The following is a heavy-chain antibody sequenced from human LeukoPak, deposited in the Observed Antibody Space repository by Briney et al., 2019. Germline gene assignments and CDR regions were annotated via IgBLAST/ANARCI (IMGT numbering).Heavy chain of an antibody. Sequence: GESLKISCKGSGYSFTSYWIGWVRQMPGKGLEWMGIVHPGDSDTRYSPSFQGQVTISADKSISTAYLQWSSLKASDTAMYYCARQGYGSSWYLAREQYYFDYWGQGTLVTVSS. D-gene: IGHD6-13*01. CDR3: ARQGYGSSWYLAREQYYFDY. CDR2: VHPGDSDT. CDR1: GYSFTSYW. V-gene: IGHV5-51*01. J-gene: IGHJ4*02.